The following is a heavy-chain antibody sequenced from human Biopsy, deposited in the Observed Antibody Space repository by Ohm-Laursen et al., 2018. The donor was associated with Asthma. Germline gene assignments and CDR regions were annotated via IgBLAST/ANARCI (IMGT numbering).Heavy chain of an antibody. CDR1: GYTFIGCH. CDR2: INPNSGGT. J-gene: IGHJ5*02. CDR3: ARGQKSAGDRWFDP. V-gene: IGHV1-2*06. Sequence: ATVKISCKSSGYTFIGCHIHWMRQAPGQGLEWMGRINPNSGGTNYAQKFQGRATMTRDTSISTAYMEVSRLRSDDTAVYYCARGQKSAGDRWFDPWGQGTLVTVSS. D-gene: IGHD6-13*01.